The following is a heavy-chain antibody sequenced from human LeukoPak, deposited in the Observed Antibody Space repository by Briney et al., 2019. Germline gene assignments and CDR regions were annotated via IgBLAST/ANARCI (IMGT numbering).Heavy chain of an antibody. J-gene: IGHJ4*02. CDR1: GFTFSSYA. V-gene: IGHV3-23*01. CDR2: ISGDGDNT. D-gene: IGHD4-17*01. Sequence: GGSLRLSCAASGFTFSSYAMSWVRQAPGKGLEWVSSISGDGDNTYYGDSVKGRFTVSRDNSKNTLYLQMNSLRAEDTAVYYCASTFYGDSPPYWGQGTLVTVSS. CDR3: ASTFYGDSPPY.